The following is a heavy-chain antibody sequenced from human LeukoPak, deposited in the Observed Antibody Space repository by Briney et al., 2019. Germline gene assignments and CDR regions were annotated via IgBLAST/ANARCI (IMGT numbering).Heavy chain of an antibody. V-gene: IGHV5-51*01. CDR1: GYSFTSYW. J-gene: IGHJ3*02. CDR3: ARDYYDSSGYYDDAFDI. D-gene: IGHD3-22*01. Sequence: GESLKISCKGSGYSFTSYWIGWVRQMPGKGLEWMGIIYPGDSDTRDSPSFQGQVTISADKSISTAYLQWSRLKASDTAMYYCARDYYDSSGYYDDAFDIWGQGTMVTVSS. CDR2: IYPGDSDT.